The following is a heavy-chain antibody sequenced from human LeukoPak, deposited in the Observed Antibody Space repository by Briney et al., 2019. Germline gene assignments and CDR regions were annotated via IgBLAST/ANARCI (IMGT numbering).Heavy chain of an antibody. CDR3: AKDGGLWVSAHWGDS. V-gene: IGHV3-23*01. J-gene: IGHJ4*02. CDR1: GFIFSSYA. Sequence: GGSLRLSCAASGFIFSSYAMSWVRQAPGKGLEWVSTITTSDGNTYYADSVKGRFTVSGDNSKNTLFLQMNSLRAEDTAVYYCAKDGGLWVSAHWGDSWGRGTLVTVSS. D-gene: IGHD7-27*01. CDR2: ITTSDGNT.